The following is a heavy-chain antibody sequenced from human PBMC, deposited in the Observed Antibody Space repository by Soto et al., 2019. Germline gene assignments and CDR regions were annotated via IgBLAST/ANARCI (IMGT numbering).Heavy chain of an antibody. V-gene: IGHV1-69*13. CDR1: GGTFSSYA. D-gene: IGHD1-1*01. J-gene: IGHJ6*02. CDR2: IIPIFDTT. Sequence: ASVKVSCKASGGTFSSYAISWVRQAPGQGLEWMGGIIPIFDTTNYAQKFEGRVTITADESTSTAYMELSSLRSEDTAVYYCGGTTVERQRVALHYYYYGTDVWGQGTTVTVSS. CDR3: GGTTVERQRVALHYYYYGTDV.